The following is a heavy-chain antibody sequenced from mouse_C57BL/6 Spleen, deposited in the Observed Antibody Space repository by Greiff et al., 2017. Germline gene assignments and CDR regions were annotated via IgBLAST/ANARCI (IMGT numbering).Heavy chain of an antibody. Sequence: VQLQESGPGLVAPSQSLSITCTVSGFSLTSYAISWVRQPPGKGLEWLGVIWTGGGTNYNSALKSRLSISKDNSKSQVFLKMNSRQTDDTARYYCARNLAYYDYDVWFAYWGQGTLVTVSA. CDR1: GFSLTSYA. CDR3: ARNLAYYDYDVWFAY. CDR2: IWTGGGT. D-gene: IGHD2-4*01. V-gene: IGHV2-9-1*01. J-gene: IGHJ3*01.